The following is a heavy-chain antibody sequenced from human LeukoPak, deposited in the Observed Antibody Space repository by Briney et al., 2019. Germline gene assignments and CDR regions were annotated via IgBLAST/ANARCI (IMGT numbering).Heavy chain of an antibody. Sequence: PSETLSLTCAVYGGSFSAYYWSWIRQPPGKGLGWIGEINHSGSTNYNPSLKSRVTISVDTSKNQFSLKLSSVTAADTAVYYCARLTLGNSLPDAFDIWGQGTMVTVSS. CDR1: GGSFSAYY. D-gene: IGHD4-23*01. J-gene: IGHJ3*02. CDR2: INHSGST. V-gene: IGHV4-34*01. CDR3: ARLTLGNSLPDAFDI.